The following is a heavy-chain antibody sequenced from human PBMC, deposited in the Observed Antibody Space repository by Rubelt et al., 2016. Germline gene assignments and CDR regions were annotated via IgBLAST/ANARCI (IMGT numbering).Heavy chain of an antibody. V-gene: IGHV3-15*01. J-gene: IGHJ5*02. D-gene: IGHD3-22*01. CDR1: GFTFSNAW. CDR2: IKSKTDGGTT. Sequence: GGVVQPGRSLRLSCAASGFTFSNAWMSRVRQAPGKGLEWVGRIKSKTDGGTTDYAAPVKGRFTISRDDSKNTLYLQMNSLKTEDTAVYYCTTDRYYYDSSGFPWFDPWGQGTLVTVSS. CDR3: TTDRYYYDSSGFPWFDP.